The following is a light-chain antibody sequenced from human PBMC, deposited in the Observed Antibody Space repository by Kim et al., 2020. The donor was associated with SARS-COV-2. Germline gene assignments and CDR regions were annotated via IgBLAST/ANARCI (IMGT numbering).Light chain of an antibody. CDR3: QQFGTSLIT. CDR1: QSVGSN. V-gene: IGKV3-20*01. J-gene: IGKJ5*01. CDR2: GAS. Sequence: LSPGERAAISCRASQSVGSNLAGHQKKPGQPPRLLIYGASNRATGIPDRFSGSGSGTDFTLIISRLEPEDFAVYYCQQFGTSLITFGQGTRLEIK.